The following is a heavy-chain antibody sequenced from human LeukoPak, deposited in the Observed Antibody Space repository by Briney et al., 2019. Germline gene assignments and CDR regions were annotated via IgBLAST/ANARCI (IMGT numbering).Heavy chain of an antibody. J-gene: IGHJ6*03. D-gene: IGHD2-2*01. CDR2: INPNSGGT. CDR3: ARVPSTIVVVPAAMPGDDYYYYYMDV. CDR1: GYTFTGYY. Sequence: ASVKVSCKASGYTFTGYYMHWVRQAPGQGLEWMGWINPNSGGTNYAQKLQGRVTMTTDTSTSTAYMELRSLRSDDTAVYYCARVPSTIVVVPAAMPGDDYYYYYMDVWGKGTTVTVSS. V-gene: IGHV1-2*02.